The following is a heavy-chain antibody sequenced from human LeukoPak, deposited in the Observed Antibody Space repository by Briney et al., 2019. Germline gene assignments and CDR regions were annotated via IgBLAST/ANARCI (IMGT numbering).Heavy chain of an antibody. J-gene: IGHJ4*02. Sequence: GGSLRLSCAASGFTFSSYAMHWVRQAPGKGLECVSAISSNGDSTYYANSVMGRFTISRDNSKNTLYLQMGSLRVEDMAVYYCARVGDSSYFDYWGQGTLVTVSS. V-gene: IGHV3-64*01. CDR2: ISSNGDST. CDR3: ARVGDSSYFDY. D-gene: IGHD3-22*01. CDR1: GFTFSSYA.